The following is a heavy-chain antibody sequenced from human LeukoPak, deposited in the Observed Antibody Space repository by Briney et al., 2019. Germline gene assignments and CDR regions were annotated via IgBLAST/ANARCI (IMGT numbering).Heavy chain of an antibody. CDR3: ATSGEAMIAVVLVEH. J-gene: IGHJ1*01. D-gene: IGHD3-22*01. CDR2: ITGSGGST. CDR1: GFTFSSSA. V-gene: IGHV3-23*01. Sequence: GGSLRLSCAASGFTFSSSAMNWVRQAPGTGLEWVSTITGSGGSTYYADSVKGRFTISRDNSKNTLYMQMNSLRAEDTAVYYCATSGEAMIAVVLVEHWGQGTLVTVSS.